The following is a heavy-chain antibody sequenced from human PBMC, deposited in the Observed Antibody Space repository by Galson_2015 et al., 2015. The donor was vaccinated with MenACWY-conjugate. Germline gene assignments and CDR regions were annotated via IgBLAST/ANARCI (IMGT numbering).Heavy chain of an antibody. Sequence: ASVKVSCKASGYTFNTYYMHWVRQAPGQGLEWVGIINPYGGSTTYAQKFQGRVTMTRDTSTSTVYMELSSLRSEDTAVYYCARGRGSYYYGMDVWGQGTTVTVSS. V-gene: IGHV1-46*02. J-gene: IGHJ6*02. CDR1: GYTFNTYY. D-gene: IGHD1-26*01. CDR3: ARGRGSYYYGMDV. CDR2: INPYGGST.